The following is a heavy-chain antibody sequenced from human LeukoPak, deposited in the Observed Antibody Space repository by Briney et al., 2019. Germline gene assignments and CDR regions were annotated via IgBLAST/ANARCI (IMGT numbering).Heavy chain of an antibody. V-gene: IGHV1-69*01. CDR3: ARGLERRYYYYGMDV. CDR2: IIPIFGTA. CDR1: GGTFSSYA. Sequence: SVKVSCKASGGTFSSYAISWVRQAPGQGLEWMGGIIPIFGTANYAQKFQGRVTITADESTSTAYMELSSLRSEDTAVYYCARGLERRYYYYGMDVWGQGTTVTVSS. J-gene: IGHJ6*02. D-gene: IGHD1-1*01.